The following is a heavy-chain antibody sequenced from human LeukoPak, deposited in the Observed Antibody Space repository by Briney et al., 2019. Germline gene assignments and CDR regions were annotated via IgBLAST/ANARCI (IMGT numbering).Heavy chain of an antibody. J-gene: IGHJ4*02. D-gene: IGHD2-15*01. CDR2: ISYDGSNK. V-gene: IGHV3-30*04. CDR1: GFTFSSYA. CDR3: AKARRIEYSDFDY. Sequence: GGSLRLSCAASGFTFSSYAMHWVRQAPGKGLEWVAVISYDGSNKYYADSVKGRFTISRDNSKNTLYLQMNSLRADDTAVYYCAKARRIEYSDFDYWGQGTLVTVSS.